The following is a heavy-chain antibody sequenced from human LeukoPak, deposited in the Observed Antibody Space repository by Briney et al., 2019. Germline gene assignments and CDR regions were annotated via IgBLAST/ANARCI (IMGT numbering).Heavy chain of an antibody. V-gene: IGHV1-8*03. D-gene: IGHD6-13*01. CDR3: ARKTPIAAAGTGGYYYYYYYMDV. CDR2: MNPNSGNT. J-gene: IGHJ6*03. CDR1: GYTFTSYD. Sequence: GSSVKVSCKASGYTFTSYDINWVRQATGQGLEWMGWMNPNSGNTGYAQKFQGRVTITRNTSISTAYMELSSLRSEDTAVYYCARKTPIAAAGTGGYYYYYYYMDVWGKGTTVTVSS.